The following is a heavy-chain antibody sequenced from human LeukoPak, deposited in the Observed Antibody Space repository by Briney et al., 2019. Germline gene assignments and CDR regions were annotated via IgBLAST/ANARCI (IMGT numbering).Heavy chain of an antibody. D-gene: IGHD2-15*01. CDR1: GYSLTSYY. J-gene: IGHJ4*02. V-gene: IGHV1-46*01. Sequence: ASVKVSCKVSGYSLTSYYMHWVRQAPGQGLEWMGLINPSGGSTRYAQKFQGRVTMTRDTSTSTVYMEVSSLGSEDTAIYYCARAPGYCTSGSCSWFAYWGQGTLVTVSS. CDR2: INPSGGST. CDR3: ARAPGYCTSGSCSWFAY.